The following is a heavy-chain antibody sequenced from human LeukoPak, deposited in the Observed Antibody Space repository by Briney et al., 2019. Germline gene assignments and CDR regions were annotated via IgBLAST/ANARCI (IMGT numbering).Heavy chain of an antibody. CDR1: GYSISSGYY. CDR2: IYHSGST. CDR3: ARDGDGYNSFVDY. Sequence: SETLSLTCTVSGYSISSGYYWGWIRQPPGKGLEWIGSIYHSGSTYYNPSPKSRVTISVDTSKNQFSLKLSSVTAADTAVYYCARDGDGYNSFVDYWGQGTLVTVSS. V-gene: IGHV4-38-2*02. D-gene: IGHD5-24*01. J-gene: IGHJ4*02.